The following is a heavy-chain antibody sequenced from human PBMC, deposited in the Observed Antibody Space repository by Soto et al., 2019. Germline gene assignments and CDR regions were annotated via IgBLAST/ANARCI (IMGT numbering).Heavy chain of an antibody. CDR1: CGSFSGFY. J-gene: IGHJ6*02. V-gene: IGHV4-34*01. Sequence: QVQLQQWGAGLLKPSETLSLTCAVYCGSFSGFYWSWVRQPPGKGLEWIGEINHSGSINQNVSLKSRVTISVDTSRNQFSLKLTSVTAADTAVYYCARIPSRHFYYYDGMDVWGQGTTVTVSS. D-gene: IGHD2-21*01. CDR2: INHSGSI. CDR3: ARIPSRHFYYYDGMDV.